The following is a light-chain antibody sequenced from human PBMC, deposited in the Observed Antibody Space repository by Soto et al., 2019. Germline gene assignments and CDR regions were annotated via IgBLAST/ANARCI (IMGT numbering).Light chain of an antibody. Sequence: DIVLTQSPGTLSLSPGERATLSCRASQSVTSSYVAWYQQKPGLAPRLLIYGASSRATGIPDRFTGSGSGTDFTLTISRLEPEDFAVYYCQQYGTSRQTFGQGTKVDIK. V-gene: IGKV3-20*01. CDR1: QSVTSSY. J-gene: IGKJ1*01. CDR2: GAS. CDR3: QQYGTSRQT.